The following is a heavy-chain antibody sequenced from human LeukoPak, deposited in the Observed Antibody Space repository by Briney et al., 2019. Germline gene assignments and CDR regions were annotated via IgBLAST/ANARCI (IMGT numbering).Heavy chain of an antibody. Sequence: SETLSLTCAVYGGTFIGFHWNWIRQPPGKVLEWIGDINHSGSTNYNPSLTSRVTISVDKSKNQFSLKLSSVTAADTAVYYCARDQLPLCGDDCPLDYWGQGTLVTVSS. D-gene: IGHD2-21*02. V-gene: IGHV4-34*01. J-gene: IGHJ4*02. CDR1: GGTFIGFH. CDR2: INHSGST. CDR3: ARDQLPLCGDDCPLDY.